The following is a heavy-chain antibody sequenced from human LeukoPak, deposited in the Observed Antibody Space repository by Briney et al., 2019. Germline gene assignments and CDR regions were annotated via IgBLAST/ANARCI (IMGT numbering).Heavy chain of an antibody. CDR1: GFTFSRYG. V-gene: IGHV3-64D*06. J-gene: IGHJ3*02. CDR3: VKGRSGSSCYGQDAFDI. Sequence: GGSLRLSCSASGFTFSRYGMHWVRQAPGKGLEYVSVINSNGGSTYYADSVKGRFTISRDNSKNTLYLQMSSLRPEDTAVYYCVKGRSGSSCYGQDAFDIWGQGTMVTVSS. CDR2: INSNGGST. D-gene: IGHD6-13*01.